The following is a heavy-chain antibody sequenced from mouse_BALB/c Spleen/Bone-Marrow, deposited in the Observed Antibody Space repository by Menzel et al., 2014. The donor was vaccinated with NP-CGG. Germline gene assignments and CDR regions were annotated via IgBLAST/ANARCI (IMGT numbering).Heavy chain of an antibody. D-gene: IGHD1-1*01. V-gene: IGHV14-3*02. J-gene: IGHJ2*01. CDR3: ARSYGSSPFDY. CDR1: GFNIKDTY. Sequence: VQLQQSGAELVKPGASVKLSCTASGFNIKDTYMHWVKQRPEQGLEWIGRIDPANGNTKYDPKFQGKATITADTSSNTAYLQLSSLTSEDTAVYYCARSYGSSPFDYWAKAPLSQSPQ. CDR2: IDPANGNT.